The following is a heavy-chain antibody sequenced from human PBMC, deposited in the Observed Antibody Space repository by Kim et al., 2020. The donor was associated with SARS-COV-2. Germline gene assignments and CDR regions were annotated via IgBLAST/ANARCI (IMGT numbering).Heavy chain of an antibody. J-gene: IGHJ4*02. CDR3: ASGRGYSYGVFDY. Sequence: YNPSLKSRVTISVDTSKNQFSLKLSSVTAADTAVYYCASGRGYSYGVFDYWGQGTLVTVSS. D-gene: IGHD5-18*01. V-gene: IGHV4-59*09.